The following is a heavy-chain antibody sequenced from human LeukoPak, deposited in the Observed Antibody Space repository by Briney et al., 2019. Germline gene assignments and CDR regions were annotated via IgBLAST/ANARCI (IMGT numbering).Heavy chain of an antibody. CDR1: GYTFTNYY. D-gene: IGHD2-15*01. CDR3: AREGVVVAATFDY. Sequence: ASVKVSCKASGYTFTNYYIHWMRQAPGQGLEWMGIINPSGGSNSNAQNFQGRVTMTRDTSTSTVYMELSSLRSEDTAVYYCAREGVVVAATFDYWGQGTLVTVSS. CDR2: INPSGGSN. V-gene: IGHV1-46*01. J-gene: IGHJ4*02.